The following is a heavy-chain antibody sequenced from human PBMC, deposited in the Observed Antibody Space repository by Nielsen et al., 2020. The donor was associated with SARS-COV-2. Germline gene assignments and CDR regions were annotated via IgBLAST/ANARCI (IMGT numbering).Heavy chain of an antibody. D-gene: IGHD3-3*01. J-gene: IGHJ4*02. CDR2: ISYDGSNK. CDR3: AKAFYDRKWLLLPDY. CDR1: GFTFSSYG. Sequence: GGSLRLSCAASGFTFSSYGMHWVRQAPGKGLEWVAVISYDGSNKYYADSVKGRFTISRDNSKNTLYLQMNSLRAEDTAVYYCAKAFYDRKWLLLPDYWGQGTLVTVSS. V-gene: IGHV3-30*18.